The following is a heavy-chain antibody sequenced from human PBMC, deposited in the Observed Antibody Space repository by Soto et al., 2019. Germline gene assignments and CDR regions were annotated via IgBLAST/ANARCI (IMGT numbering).Heavy chain of an antibody. CDR1: GYTFTGYY. CDR2: INPNSGGT. V-gene: IGHV1-2*04. J-gene: IGHJ6*02. D-gene: IGHD6-13*01. CDR3: ARDRAAAGFHYGMDV. Sequence: ASVKVSCKASGYTFTGYYMHWVRQAPGQGLEWMGWINPNSGGTNYAQKFQGWVTMTRDTSISTAYMELSRLRSDDTAVYYCARDRAAAGFHYGMDVWGQGTTVTVSS.